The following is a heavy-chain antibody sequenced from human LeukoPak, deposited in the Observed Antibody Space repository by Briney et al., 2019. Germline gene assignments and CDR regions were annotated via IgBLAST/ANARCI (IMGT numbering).Heavy chain of an antibody. CDR2: INPSGGST. CDR3: ARAYYYTSGTYYPPPDI. D-gene: IGHD3-10*01. CDR1: GYTFTSFY. V-gene: IGHV1-46*01. Sequence: GASVKVSFKPSGYTFTSFYIHWVRQAPGQGPEWMGIINPSGGSTSYAQKFQGRVTMTRDTSTSTVYMELSSLRSEDTAVYYCARAYYYTSGTYYPPPDIWGQGTMVTVSS. J-gene: IGHJ3*02.